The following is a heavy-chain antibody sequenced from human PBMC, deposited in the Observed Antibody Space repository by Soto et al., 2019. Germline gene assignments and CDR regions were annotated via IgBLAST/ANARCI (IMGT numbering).Heavy chain of an antibody. CDR2: ISAYNGNT. CDR3: ARLRRRVEMATVHFDY. Sequence: QVQLAQSGAEVKKPGASVKVSCKASGYTFTSYGISWVRQAPGQGLEWMGWISAYNGNTNYAQKLQGRVTMTTDTSTSTAYMELRSLRSDDTAVYYCARLRRRVEMATVHFDYWGQGTLVTVSS. J-gene: IGHJ4*02. CDR1: GYTFTSYG. D-gene: IGHD4-4*01. V-gene: IGHV1-18*01.